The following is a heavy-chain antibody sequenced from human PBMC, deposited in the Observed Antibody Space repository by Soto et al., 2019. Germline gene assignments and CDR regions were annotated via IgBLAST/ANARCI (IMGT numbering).Heavy chain of an antibody. CDR3: ARDHTGYSSSWYPWFDP. Sequence: SETLSLTCAVSGGSISSSNWWSWVRQPPGKGLEWIGEIYHSGSTNYNPSLKSRVTISVDKSKNQFSLKLSSVTAADTAVYYCARDHTGYSSSWYPWFDPWGQGTLVTVSS. CDR2: IYHSGST. J-gene: IGHJ5*02. D-gene: IGHD6-13*01. V-gene: IGHV4-4*02. CDR1: GGSISSSNW.